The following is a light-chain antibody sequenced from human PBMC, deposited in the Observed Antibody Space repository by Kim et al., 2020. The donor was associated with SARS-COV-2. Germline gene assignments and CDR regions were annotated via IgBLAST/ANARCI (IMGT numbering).Light chain of an antibody. CDR3: NSRDSSGNHWV. J-gene: IGLJ3*02. CDR2: GKN. CDR1: SVRRYY. V-gene: IGLV3-19*01. Sequence: ALGHTVMITGKGDSVRRYYESWYQQKPGQAPVLVSYGKNNRPSGIPDRFSGASSGNTASLTITGAQAEDEADYYCNSRDSSGNHWVFGGGTQLTVL.